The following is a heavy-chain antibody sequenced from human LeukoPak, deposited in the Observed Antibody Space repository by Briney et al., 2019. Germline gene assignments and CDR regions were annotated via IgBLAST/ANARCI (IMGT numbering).Heavy chain of an antibody. CDR1: GFTFSSYA. J-gene: IGHJ4*02. D-gene: IGHD3-10*01. V-gene: IGHV3-30*04. Sequence: GGSLRLSCAASGFTFSSYAMHWVRQAPGKGLEWVAVISYDGSNKYYADSVKGRFTISRDNSKNTLYLQMNSLRADDTAVYYCARDYPRGVADYWGQGTLVTVSS. CDR2: ISYDGSNK. CDR3: ARDYPRGVADY.